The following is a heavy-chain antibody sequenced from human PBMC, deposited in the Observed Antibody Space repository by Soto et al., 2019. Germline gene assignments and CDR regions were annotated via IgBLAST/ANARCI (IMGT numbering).Heavy chain of an antibody. J-gene: IGHJ5*02. D-gene: IGHD1-1*01. CDR3: AKTGTDGSWFDP. Sequence: SGPTLVNPTQTLTLTCTFSGFSLSASGMRVSWIRQPPGKALEWLARIDWDDDKIYSTSLRTRLTISKDTSKNQVVLTMTNMDPVDTATYSCAKTGTDGSWFDPWGQGTLVTVSS. CDR1: GFSLSASGMR. CDR2: IDWDDDK. V-gene: IGHV2-70*04.